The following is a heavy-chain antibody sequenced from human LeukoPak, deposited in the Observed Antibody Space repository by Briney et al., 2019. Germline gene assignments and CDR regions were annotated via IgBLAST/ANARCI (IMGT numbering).Heavy chain of an antibody. J-gene: IGHJ5*02. CDR1: GYPFTGYY. V-gene: IGHV1-2*02. CDR2: VCPYNGGT. Sequence: GASVKVSCKTSGYPFTGYYIHWVGQAAGQGLEWMGWVCPYNGGTSQAQKFQGRLTLTRDTSVTTAYMKLTRLTSDDTAVYYCARVSLQQQGAGTHPWGQGTLVTVSS. D-gene: IGHD1/OR15-1a*01. CDR3: ARVSLQQQGAGTHP.